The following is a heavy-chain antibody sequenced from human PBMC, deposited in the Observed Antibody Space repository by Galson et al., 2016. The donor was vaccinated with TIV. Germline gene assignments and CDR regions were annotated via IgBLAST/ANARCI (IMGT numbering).Heavy chain of an antibody. CDR2: FIPLFGTA. J-gene: IGHJ6*02. D-gene: IGHD5-18*01. CDR3: SKDRNTAIDPYHYYYGMDV. CDR1: GDTFSTYP. V-gene: IGHV1-69*13. Sequence: SVKVSCKASGDTFSTYPFNWVRQAPGQGLEWVGGFIPLFGTANYAQKFQGRVTITADESTSTLYMEVSSLRSEDTAVYYCSKDRNTAIDPYHYYYGMDVWGQGTTVIVSS.